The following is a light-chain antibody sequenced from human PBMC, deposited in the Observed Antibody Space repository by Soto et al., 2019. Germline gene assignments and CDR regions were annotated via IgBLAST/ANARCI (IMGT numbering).Light chain of an antibody. V-gene: IGKV1-39*01. J-gene: IGKJ1*01. CDR1: ETVRRY. CDR3: QQIYSSPPT. Sequence: DIPMTQSPSSLSASVGDTVTITCRASETVRRYLNWYQQKPGRAPSLLIYATSSLQIGVPSRFRGSGSGTDFTLTISALQPEDFGNYYCQQIYSSPPTFGQGTKVEIQ. CDR2: ATS.